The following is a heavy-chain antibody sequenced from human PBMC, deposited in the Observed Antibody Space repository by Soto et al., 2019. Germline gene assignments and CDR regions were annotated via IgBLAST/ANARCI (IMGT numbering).Heavy chain of an antibody. D-gene: IGHD6-13*01. CDR3: ARGGHIAAAGTYYYYGMDV. Sequence: SETLSLTCTVSGGSITSYYWSWIRQPPGKGLEWIGYIYYTGSTNYNPSLKSRVTISVDKSKNQFSLKLSSVTAADTAVYYCARGGHIAAAGTYYYYGMDVWGQGTTVTVS. CDR1: GGSITSYY. CDR2: IYYTGST. J-gene: IGHJ6*02. V-gene: IGHV4-59*12.